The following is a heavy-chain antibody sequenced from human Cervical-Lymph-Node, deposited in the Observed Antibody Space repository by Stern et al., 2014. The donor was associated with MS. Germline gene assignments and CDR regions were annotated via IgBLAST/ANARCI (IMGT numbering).Heavy chain of an antibody. CDR2: VYQSGSI. V-gene: IGHV4-4*02. CDR3: AIGFGAFDI. CDR1: VPSISDINW. D-gene: IGHD3-10*01. Sequence: QVQLQESGPGLVKASGTLSVTCGVSVPSISDINWWSWVRQPPGKGLEWIGEVYQSGSINYSPSLKTRVTISVDRTKNQFSLKMKSVTAADTAVYYCAIGFGAFDIWGRGTMVSV. J-gene: IGHJ3*02.